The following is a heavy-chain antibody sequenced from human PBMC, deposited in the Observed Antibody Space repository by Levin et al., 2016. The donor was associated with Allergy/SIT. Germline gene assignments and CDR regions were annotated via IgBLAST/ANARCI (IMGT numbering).Heavy chain of an antibody. CDR1: GYTFTGYY. D-gene: IGHD2-2*02. V-gene: IGHV1-2*02. J-gene: IGHJ6*02. CDR2: INPNSGGT. Sequence: ASVKVSCKASGYTFTGYYMHWVRQAPGQGLEWMGWINPNSGGTNYAQKFQGRVTMTRDTSISTAYMELSRLRSDDTAVYYCARGLGYCSSTSCYMGYYYYYGMDVWGQGTTVTVSS. CDR3: ARGLGYCSSTSCYMGYYYYYGMDV.